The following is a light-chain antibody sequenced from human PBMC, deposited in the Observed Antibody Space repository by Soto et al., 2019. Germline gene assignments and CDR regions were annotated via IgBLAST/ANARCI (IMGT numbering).Light chain of an antibody. V-gene: IGLV2-23*03. CDR2: DGS. J-gene: IGLJ1*01. Sequence: QSALTQPASVSGSPGQSITISCTGTSSDVGSYNPVSWYQQHPGKAPKLMIYDGSKRPSGVSTRFSGSKSGNTSSLTISRLQAEDEADYYCCSNAGSSTFRVFGTGTTLTVL. CDR1: SSDVGSYNP. CDR3: CSNAGSSTFRV.